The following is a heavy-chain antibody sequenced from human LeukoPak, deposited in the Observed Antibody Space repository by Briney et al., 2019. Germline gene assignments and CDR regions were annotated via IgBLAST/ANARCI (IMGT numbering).Heavy chain of an antibody. D-gene: IGHD3-22*01. V-gene: IGHV3-64*01. CDR1: GFTFSNYA. J-gene: IGHJ3*02. CDR3: ARGARARDYDSRGYYSNGYYKSVYAFDI. CDR2: ITSNGGST. Sequence: LPGGSLRLSCAASGFTFSNYAMHWVRQAPGKGLEYISGITSNGGSTNYASSVKGRFTITRDNSKNALNLQMGSLRIEDMAVYYCARGARARDYDSRGYYSNGYYKSVYAFDIWGRGTMVTVSS.